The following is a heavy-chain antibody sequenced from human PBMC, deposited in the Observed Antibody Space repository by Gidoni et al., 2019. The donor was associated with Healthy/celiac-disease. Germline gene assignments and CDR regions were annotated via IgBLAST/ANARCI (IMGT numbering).Heavy chain of an antibody. D-gene: IGHD3-22*01. CDR1: GFTFGDYA. J-gene: IGHJ4*02. Sequence: EVQLVESGGGLVQPGRSLRLSCTASGFTFGDYAMSWVRQAPGKGLEWVGFIRSKAYGGTTEYAASVKGRFTISRDDSKSIAYLQMNSLKTEDTAVYYCTREDDSSGYYFDYWGQGTLVTVSS. CDR2: IRSKAYGGTT. V-gene: IGHV3-49*04. CDR3: TREDDSSGYYFDY.